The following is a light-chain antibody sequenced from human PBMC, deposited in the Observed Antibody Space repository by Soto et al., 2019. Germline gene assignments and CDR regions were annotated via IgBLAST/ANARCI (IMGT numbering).Light chain of an antibody. CDR2: GAS. J-gene: IGKJ1*01. CDR3: QQYNDWPQT. V-gene: IGKV3-15*01. Sequence: ELVMTQSPATLSVSPGERAILSCRASHSVRSDLAWYQQKPGQAPRLLIYGASTRATGIPARFSGSGSGTEFTLTISSLQSEDFAVYYCQQYNDWPQTFGQGTKVDIK. CDR1: HSVRSD.